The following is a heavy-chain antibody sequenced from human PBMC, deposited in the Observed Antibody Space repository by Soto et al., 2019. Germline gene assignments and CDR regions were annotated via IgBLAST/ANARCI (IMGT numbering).Heavy chain of an antibody. V-gene: IGHV3-30-3*01. CDR2: ISYDGSNK. CDR1: GFTFSSYA. Sequence: GGSLRLSCAASGFTFSSYAMHWVRQAPGKGLEWVAVISYDGSNKYYADSVKGRFTISRDNSKNTLYLQMNSLRAEDTAVYYCARVGYSSSSDYFDYWGQGTLVTVSS. D-gene: IGHD6-6*01. CDR3: ARVGYSSSSDYFDY. J-gene: IGHJ4*02.